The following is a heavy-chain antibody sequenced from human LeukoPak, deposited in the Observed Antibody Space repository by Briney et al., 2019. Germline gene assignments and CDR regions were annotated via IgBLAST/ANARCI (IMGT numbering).Heavy chain of an antibody. V-gene: IGHV3-49*03. CDR1: GFTFGEDA. CDR3: ARLIVVVVAASSYFDS. Sequence: GGSLRLSCTASGFTFGEDAMSWFRQAPGEGLEWLGFIRTKTNGATAEYAASVKGRFSISRDDSKSIAYLQMNSLKTEDTAVYYCARLIVVVVAASSYFDSWGQGTRVTVSS. CDR2: IRTKTNGATA. J-gene: IGHJ4*02. D-gene: IGHD2-15*01.